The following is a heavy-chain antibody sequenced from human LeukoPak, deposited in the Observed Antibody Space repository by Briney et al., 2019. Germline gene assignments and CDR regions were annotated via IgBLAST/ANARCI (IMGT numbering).Heavy chain of an antibody. CDR1: GFTFSNYD. Sequence: KSGRSLRLSCAASGFTFSNYDMHWVRQAPGKGLEWVAVISYDGSNKYYADSVKGRFTISRDNSKNTLYLQMNSLRAEDTAVYYCAKDRCGGDCYSFDYWGQGTLVTVSS. J-gene: IGHJ4*02. V-gene: IGHV3-30*18. CDR3: AKDRCGGDCYSFDY. CDR2: ISYDGSNK. D-gene: IGHD2-21*02.